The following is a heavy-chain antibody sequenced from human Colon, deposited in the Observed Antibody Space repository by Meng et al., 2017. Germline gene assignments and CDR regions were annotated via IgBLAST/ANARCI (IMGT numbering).Heavy chain of an antibody. J-gene: IGHJ4*02. V-gene: IGHV4-4*02. D-gene: IGHD1-7*01. CDR1: VDSISSDIW. CDR3: GRDQGRELINH. Sequence: GQLAEAGPGLVKPSGTLSLTCTVSVDSISSDIWWSWVRQPPGKGLEWIGEVYHRGDTNYNPSLKSRVDISVDKSKNQFYLSLFSVTAADTAVYYCGRDQGRELINHWGQGTLVTVSS. CDR2: VYHRGDT.